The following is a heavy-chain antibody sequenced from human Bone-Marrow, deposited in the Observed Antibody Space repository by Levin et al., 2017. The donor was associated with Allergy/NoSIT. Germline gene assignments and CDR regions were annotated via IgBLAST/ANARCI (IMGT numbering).Heavy chain of an antibody. J-gene: IGHJ4*02. CDR1: GFTFSSYA. V-gene: IGHV3-30*04. Sequence: GESLKISCAASGFTFSSYAMHWVRQAPGKGLEWVAVISYDGSNKYYADSVKGRFTISRDNSKNTLYLQMNSLRAEDTAVYYCARDGNGLDYWGQGTLVTVSS. CDR2: ISYDGSNK. D-gene: IGHD1-1*01. CDR3: ARDGNGLDY.